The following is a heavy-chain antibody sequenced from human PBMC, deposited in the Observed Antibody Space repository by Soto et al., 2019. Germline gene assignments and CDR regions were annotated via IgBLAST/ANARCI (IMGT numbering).Heavy chain of an antibody. V-gene: IGHV5-10-1*01. J-gene: IGHJ3*01. D-gene: IGHD3-22*01. CDR1: GYSFTSYW. CDR3: ARRYYYDSSGLGAFDL. Sequence: GESLKISCKGSGYSFTSYWISWVRQMPGKGLEWMGRIDPSDSYTNYSPSFQGHVTISADKSISTAYLQWSSLKASDTAMYYCARRYYYDSSGLGAFDLWGQGTMVTVSS. CDR2: IDPSDSYT.